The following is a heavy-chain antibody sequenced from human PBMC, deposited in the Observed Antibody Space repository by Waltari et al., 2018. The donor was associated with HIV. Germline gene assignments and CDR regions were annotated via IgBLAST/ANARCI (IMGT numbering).Heavy chain of an antibody. CDR3: AREGWAARRGIDY. J-gene: IGHJ4*02. CDR1: GGSVSSGSYY. Sequence: QVQLQESGPGLVKPSETLSLTCSVSGGSVSSGSYYWTWIRQPPGKGLEWIGYIYYSGSTNYNPSLKSRVTISVDTSKNQFSLKLSSVTAADTAVYYCAREGWAARRGIDYWGQGTLVTVSS. V-gene: IGHV4-61*01. CDR2: IYYSGST. D-gene: IGHD6-6*01.